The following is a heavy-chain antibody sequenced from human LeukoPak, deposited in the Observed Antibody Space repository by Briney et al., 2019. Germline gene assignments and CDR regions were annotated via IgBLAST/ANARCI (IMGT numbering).Heavy chain of an antibody. CDR2: INHSRGT. V-gene: IGHV4-34*01. Sequence: SETLSLTCSIYGGSITAYYWSWIRQPPGKGLEWIGEINHSRGTKYDPSLESRVTILLDASKNEFSLNLNSVTAADTAVYYCAREDYYFDSWGQGTLVTVSS. CDR3: AREDYYFDS. J-gene: IGHJ4*02. CDR1: GGSITAYY.